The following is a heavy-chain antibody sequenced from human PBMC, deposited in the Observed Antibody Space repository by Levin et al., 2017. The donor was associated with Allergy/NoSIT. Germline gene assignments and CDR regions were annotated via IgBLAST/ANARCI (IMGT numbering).Heavy chain of an antibody. V-gene: IGHV3-21*01. CDR3: AKSADSSGWYWFDP. D-gene: IGHD6-19*01. CDR2: ISSSSSHI. Sequence: GESLKISCAASGFTFSSYSMNWVRQAPGKGLEWVSSISSSSSHIYYADSVKGRFTISRDNAKNSLYLQMNSLRAEDTAVYYCAKSADSSGWYWFDPWGQGTLVTVSS. J-gene: IGHJ5*02. CDR1: GFTFSSYS.